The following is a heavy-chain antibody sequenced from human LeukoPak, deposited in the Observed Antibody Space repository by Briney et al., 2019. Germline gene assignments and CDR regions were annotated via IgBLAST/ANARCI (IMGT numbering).Heavy chain of an antibody. CDR3: ARASRPIAAAKFDY. J-gene: IGHJ4*02. D-gene: IGHD6-13*01. Sequence: PSETLSLTCTVSGGSISSYYWSWIRQPPGKGLECIGYIYYSGSTNYNPSLKSRVTISVDTSKNQFSLKLSSVTAADTAVYYCARASRPIAAAKFDYWGQGTLVTVSS. CDR2: IYYSGST. CDR1: GGSISSYY. V-gene: IGHV4-59*01.